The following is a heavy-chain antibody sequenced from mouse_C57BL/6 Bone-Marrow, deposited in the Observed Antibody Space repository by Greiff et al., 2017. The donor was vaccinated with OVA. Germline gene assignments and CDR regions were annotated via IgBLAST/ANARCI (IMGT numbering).Heavy chain of an antibody. D-gene: IGHD2-1*01. CDR2: IYPGSGNT. J-gene: IGHJ2*01. CDR1: GYSFTSYY. Sequence: QVQLQQSGPELVKPGASVKISCKASGYSFTSYYIHWVKQRPGQGLEWIGWIYPGSGNTQYNEKFKGKATLTADTSSSTASMQLSRLTSKNSSVYDCARWGIYYGPYFDYWGQGTTLTVSS. CDR3: ARWGIYYGPYFDY. V-gene: IGHV1-66*01.